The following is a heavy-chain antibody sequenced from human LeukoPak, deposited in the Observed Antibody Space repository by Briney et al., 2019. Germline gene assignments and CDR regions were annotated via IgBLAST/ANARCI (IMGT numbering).Heavy chain of an antibody. CDR2: ISASGGST. J-gene: IGHJ4*02. V-gene: IGHV3-23*01. CDR1: GLTFSSYA. D-gene: IGHD1-26*01. CDR3: ARASGSFRHFDY. Sequence: GGSLRFSCAASGLTFSSYAMSWVRQAPGKGLEWVSPISASGGSTYYADSVKGRFTISRDNSKNTLYLQMNSLRAEDTAVYYCARASGSFRHFDYWGQGTLVTVSS.